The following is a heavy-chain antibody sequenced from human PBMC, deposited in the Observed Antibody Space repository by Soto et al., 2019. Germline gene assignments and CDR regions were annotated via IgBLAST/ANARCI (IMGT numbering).Heavy chain of an antibody. CDR3: AKADSIAAADFDY. CDR1: GFTFDDYA. D-gene: IGHD6-13*01. Sequence: PGGSLRLSCAASGFTFDDYAMHWVRQAPGKGLEWVSGISWNSGSIGYADSVKGRFTISRDNAKNSLYLQMNSLRAEDTALYYCAKADSIAAADFDYWGQGTLVTVSS. J-gene: IGHJ4*02. CDR2: ISWNSGSI. V-gene: IGHV3-9*01.